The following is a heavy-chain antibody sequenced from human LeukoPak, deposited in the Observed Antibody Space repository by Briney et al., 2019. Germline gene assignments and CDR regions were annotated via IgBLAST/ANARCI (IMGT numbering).Heavy chain of an antibody. V-gene: IGHV1-2*02. D-gene: IGHD5-18*01. Sequence: GASVKVSCKASGYTFTGYYMHWVRQAPGRGLEWMGWINPNSGGTNYAQKFQGRVTMTRDTSISTAYMELSRLRSDDTAVYYCARVFGDEADTAMVTGYWGQGTLVTVSS. CDR1: GYTFTGYY. CDR2: INPNSGGT. CDR3: ARVFGDEADTAMVTGY. J-gene: IGHJ4*02.